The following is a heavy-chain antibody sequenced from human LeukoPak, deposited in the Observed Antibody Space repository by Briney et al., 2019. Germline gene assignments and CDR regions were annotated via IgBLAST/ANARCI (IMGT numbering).Heavy chain of an antibody. Sequence: ASVKVSCKGSGYTFTSYDINGVRQATGQGLEGMGWMNPNSGNTGYAQKFQGRVTMTRNTSISTAYMELSSLRSEDTAVYYCARGREVRFLEWLSTSYYFDYWGQGTLVTVSS. CDR1: GYTFTSYD. J-gene: IGHJ4*02. CDR2: MNPNSGNT. D-gene: IGHD3-3*01. CDR3: ARGREVRFLEWLSTSYYFDY. V-gene: IGHV1-8*01.